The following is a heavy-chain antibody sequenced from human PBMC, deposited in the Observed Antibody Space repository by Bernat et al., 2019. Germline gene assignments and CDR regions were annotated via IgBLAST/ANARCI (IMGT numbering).Heavy chain of an antibody. J-gene: IGHJ6*03. CDR1: GFSVSSNW. CDR3: ARADYMDV. Sequence: EVQLVESGGGLVQPGGSLRLSCAASGFSVSSNWMHWVRQAPGKGLVWVSRFKSDGSSTTYADSVKGRFTVSRDNAKNTHYLQVNSLRAEDTPVYYCARADYMDVWGKGTTVTVSS. V-gene: IGHV3-74*02. CDR2: FKSDGSST.